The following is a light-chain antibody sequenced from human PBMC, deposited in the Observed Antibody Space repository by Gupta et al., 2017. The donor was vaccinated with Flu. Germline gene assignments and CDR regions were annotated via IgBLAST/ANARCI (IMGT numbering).Light chain of an antibody. CDR1: QSVNNNL. Sequence: GTLSLSPGERATLSCRASQSVNNNLSTYHQKNAGQARMLINDGSSSTASGLPDRISGSASATDIPLTSRILAPEDLVVYCCQREGMSLYTFGQGTRLEMK. CDR2: GSS. V-gene: IGKV3-20*01. J-gene: IGKJ2*01. CDR3: QREGMSLYT.